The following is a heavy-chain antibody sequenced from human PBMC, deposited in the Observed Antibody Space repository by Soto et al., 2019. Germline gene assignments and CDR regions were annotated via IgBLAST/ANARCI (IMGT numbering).Heavy chain of an antibody. CDR3: AREMVRGVGSDY. D-gene: IGHD3-10*01. Sequence: ASVKVSCKASGYTFTSYDINWVRQATGQGLEWMGWMNPNNGNTGYAQKFQGRVTMTRNTSTITAYMELRSLRSDDTAVFYCAREMVRGVGSDYWGQGTLVTVSS. J-gene: IGHJ4*02. CDR1: GYTFTSYD. CDR2: MNPNNGNT. V-gene: IGHV1-8*01.